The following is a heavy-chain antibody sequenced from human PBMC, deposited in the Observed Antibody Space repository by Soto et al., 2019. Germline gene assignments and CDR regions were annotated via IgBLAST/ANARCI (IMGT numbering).Heavy chain of an antibody. CDR2: SNPASGST. Sequence: QVQLVQSGAEVKKPVASVKLSGRTSGYTFTHYYIHWVRQAPGQGLEWLAISNPASGSTNYAQDFQGRVTLTMDTSTTTVYLELSGLRAEDTAIFYCARDLAAGDHWGQGTMVQVSS. J-gene: IGHJ4*02. D-gene: IGHD6-13*01. CDR1: GYTFTHYY. CDR3: ARDLAAGDH. V-gene: IGHV1-46*01.